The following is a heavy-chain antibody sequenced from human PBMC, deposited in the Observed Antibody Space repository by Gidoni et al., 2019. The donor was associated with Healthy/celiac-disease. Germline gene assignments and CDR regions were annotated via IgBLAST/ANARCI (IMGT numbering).Heavy chain of an antibody. D-gene: IGHD2-2*01. J-gene: IGHJ3*02. CDR2: LIPIFGTA. V-gene: IGHV1-69*01. Sequence: QVQLVQSGAAVKKPGSSAKVSCKASGGPFSSYAISWVRQAPGQGLEWMGGLIPIFGTANYEQKFQGRVTITADESTSTAYMELSSLRSEDTAVYYCARGSCSSTSCSLDAFDIWGQGTMVTVSS. CDR1: GGPFSSYA. CDR3: ARGSCSSTSCSLDAFDI.